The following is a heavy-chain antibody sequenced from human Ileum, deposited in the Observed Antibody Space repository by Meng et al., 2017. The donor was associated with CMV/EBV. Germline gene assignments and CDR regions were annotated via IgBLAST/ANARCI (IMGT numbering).Heavy chain of an antibody. D-gene: IGHD2-15*01. Sequence: GESLKISCAASGFTFSSYEMNWVRQAPGKGLEWLSAITSSSSYIYYVDSVKGRFAISRDNAENSLYLQMNSLRAEDTAIYYCAREDMAGRFSDYWGQGTLVTVSS. CDR2: ITSSSSYI. V-gene: IGHV3-21*01. CDR1: GFTFSSYE. J-gene: IGHJ4*02. CDR3: AREDMAGRFSDY.